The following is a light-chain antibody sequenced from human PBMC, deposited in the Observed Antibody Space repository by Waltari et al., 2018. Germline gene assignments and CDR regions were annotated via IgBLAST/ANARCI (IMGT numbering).Light chain of an antibody. J-gene: IGLJ3*02. CDR1: TSNIAAGYD. V-gene: IGLV1-40*01. CDR3: QSYDRGLSVWV. CDR2: NNS. Sequence: QSILTQPPSVSGAPGHMVTISCSGGTSNIAAGYDVHWYQQLPGAAPKLLSSNNSNRPSGVPDRFSGSRSATSASLAITGLQAEDEADYYCQSYDRGLSVWVFGGGTKLTVV.